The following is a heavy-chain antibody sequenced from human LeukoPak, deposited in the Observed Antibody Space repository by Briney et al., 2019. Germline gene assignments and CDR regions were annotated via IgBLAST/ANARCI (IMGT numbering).Heavy chain of an antibody. J-gene: IGHJ4*02. Sequence: PSETLSLTCTVSGGSISAYYWSWIRQPPGKGLEWIGYIHYSGTTNYYPSLKSRVTIALDTSKNQFSLKLNSVTAADTAVYYCARFGTSSSRFFDQWGQGTLVTVSS. D-gene: IGHD6-6*01. CDR2: IHYSGTT. V-gene: IGHV4-59*01. CDR1: GGSISAYY. CDR3: ARFGTSSSRFFDQ.